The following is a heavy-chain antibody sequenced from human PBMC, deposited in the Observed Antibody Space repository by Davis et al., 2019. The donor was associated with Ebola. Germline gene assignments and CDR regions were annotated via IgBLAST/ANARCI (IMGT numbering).Heavy chain of an antibody. V-gene: IGHV4-34*01. CDR2: INHSGST. CDR3: ARGSSTSCYDTICYYYGMDV. D-gene: IGHD2-2*01. CDR1: GGSFSGYY. Sequence: MPGGSLRLSCAVYGGSFSGYYWSWIRQPPGKGLEWIGEINHSGSTNYNPSLKSRVTISVDTSKNQFSLKLSSVTAADTAVYYCARGSSTSCYDTICYYYGMDVWGQGTTVTVSS. J-gene: IGHJ6*02.